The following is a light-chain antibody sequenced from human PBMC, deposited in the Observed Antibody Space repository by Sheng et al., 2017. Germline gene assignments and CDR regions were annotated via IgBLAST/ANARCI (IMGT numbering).Light chain of an antibody. J-gene: IGLJ3*02. CDR2: DND. V-gene: IGLV1-51*01. CDR3: GTWDSSLNTPWV. CDR1: NSNIGNKY. Sequence: QTVLTQPPSVSAAPGQKVTISCSGSNSNIGNKYVSWYQQVPGTAPRLLIYDNDKRPSGIPDRFSGSKSGTSATLGITGLQTGDEADYYCGTWDSSLNTPWVFGGGTKVTVL.